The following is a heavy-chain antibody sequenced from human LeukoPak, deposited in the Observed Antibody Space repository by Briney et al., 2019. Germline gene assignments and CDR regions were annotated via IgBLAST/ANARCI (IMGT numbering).Heavy chain of an antibody. CDR2: IYCSGSS. V-gene: IGHV4-59*01. D-gene: IGHD5-24*01. CDR1: GASISSYY. Sequence: AGTLSLTCAVSGASISSYYLSWIRQAPGKGLEWISYIYCSGSSNYNPSLKSRVTISVDTSKNKFSLKMSFVTAADTAVYYCARYPFDGYNYYFDYWGQGTLVTVSS. CDR3: ARYPFDGYNYYFDY. J-gene: IGHJ4*02.